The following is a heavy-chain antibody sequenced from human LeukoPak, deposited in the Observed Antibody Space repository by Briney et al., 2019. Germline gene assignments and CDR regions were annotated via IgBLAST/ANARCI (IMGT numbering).Heavy chain of an antibody. CDR2: ISSNGGST. CDR1: GLIFSRYH. V-gene: IGHV3-64*01. D-gene: IGHD6-6*01. Sequence: GGSLRLSCAASGLIFSRYHMHSVGQAPGKGLEYVSAISSNGGSTYYANSVKGRFTISRDNSKNTLFLQMGSLRAEDRAVYYCARGGPIPARLIVYWCQGTLVTVSS. CDR3: ARGGPIPARLIVY. J-gene: IGHJ4*02.